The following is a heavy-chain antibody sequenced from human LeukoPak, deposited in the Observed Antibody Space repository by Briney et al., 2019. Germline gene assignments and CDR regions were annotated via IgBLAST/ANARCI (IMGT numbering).Heavy chain of an antibody. CDR1: GGSISSSSYY. Sequence: PSETLSLTCTVSGGSISSSSYYWGWIRQPPGKGLEWIGSIYYSGSTYYNPSLKSRVTRSVDTSKNQFSLKLSSVTVADTAVYYCARGGLRLLWFGELSHPMDVWGKGTTVTISS. J-gene: IGHJ6*04. D-gene: IGHD3-10*01. CDR3: ARGGLRLLWFGELSHPMDV. CDR2: IYYSGST. V-gene: IGHV4-39*01.